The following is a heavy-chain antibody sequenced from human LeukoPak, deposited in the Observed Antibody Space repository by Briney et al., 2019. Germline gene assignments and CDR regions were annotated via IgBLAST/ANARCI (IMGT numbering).Heavy chain of an antibody. CDR1: GGSIGTYY. J-gene: IGHJ4*02. D-gene: IGHD3-22*01. CDR3: ARDLGYYDSSGYYHYFDY. Sequence: SETLSLTCSVSGGSIGTYYWSWIRQPPGKGLEWIGYIYYSGSTRHNPSLKGRVTISADTSKNQFSLKLSSVTAADTAVYYCARDLGYYDSSGYYHYFDYWGPGTLVTVSS. CDR2: IYYSGST. V-gene: IGHV4-59*12.